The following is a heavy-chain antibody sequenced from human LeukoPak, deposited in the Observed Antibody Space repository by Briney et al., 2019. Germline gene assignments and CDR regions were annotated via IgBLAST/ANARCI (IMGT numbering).Heavy chain of an antibody. J-gene: IGHJ4*02. D-gene: IGHD2-2*01. CDR1: GFTVSSNY. V-gene: IGHV3-66*02. Sequence: GGSLRLSCAASGFTVSSNYMSWVRQAPGKGLEWGSVIYSGGSTYYADSVKGRYTISRDNSKNTLYLQMNSLRAEDTAVYYCARGFVLGYCSSTSCPDYWGQGTLVTVSS. CDR3: ARGFVLGYCSSTSCPDY. CDR2: IYSGGST.